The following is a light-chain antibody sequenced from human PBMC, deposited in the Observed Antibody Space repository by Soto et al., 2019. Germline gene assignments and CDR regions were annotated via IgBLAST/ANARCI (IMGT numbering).Light chain of an antibody. CDR3: SSYGGPNNSNYV. Sequence: QSGRTQPPSASGSPGQSVTISCTGTSSDVGAYNYVSWYQQHPGKAPKLMISEVNKRPSGVPDRFSGSKSGNTASLTVSGLQPEDEADYYCSSYGGPNNSNYVFGTGTKLTVL. J-gene: IGLJ1*01. CDR2: EVN. CDR1: SSDVGAYNY. V-gene: IGLV2-8*01.